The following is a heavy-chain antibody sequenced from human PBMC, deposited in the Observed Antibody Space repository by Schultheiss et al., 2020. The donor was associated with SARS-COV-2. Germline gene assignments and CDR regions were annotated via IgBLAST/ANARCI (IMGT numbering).Heavy chain of an antibody. CDR2: ISSSSSTI. V-gene: IGHV3-48*04. CDR1: GFTFSSYS. D-gene: IGHD2-2*01. CDR3: ARDIVVVPAATSGYMDV. J-gene: IGHJ6*03. Sequence: GGSLRLSCAASGFTFSSYSMNWVRQAPGKGLEWVSSISSSSSTIYYADSVKGRFTISRDNAKNSLYLQMNSLRAEDTAVYYCARDIVVVPAATSGYMDVWGKGTTVTVSS.